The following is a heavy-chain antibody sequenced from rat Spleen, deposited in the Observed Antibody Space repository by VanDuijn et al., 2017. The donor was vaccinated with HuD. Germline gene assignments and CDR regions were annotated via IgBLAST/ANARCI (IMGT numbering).Heavy chain of an antibody. CDR1: GFSLTSYH. CDR2: IQSGGST. D-gene: IGHD1-2*01. J-gene: IGHJ4*01. Sequence: QVQLKESGPGLVQPSQTLSLTCTVSGFSLTSYHVHWVRQPPGKGLEWMGRIQSGGSTDYNSALKSRLSISRDTSKSQVFLKMNSLQTEDTAMYFCARSAAADYYVMDAWGQGASVTVSS. CDR3: ARSAAADYYVMDA. V-gene: IGHV2-27*01.